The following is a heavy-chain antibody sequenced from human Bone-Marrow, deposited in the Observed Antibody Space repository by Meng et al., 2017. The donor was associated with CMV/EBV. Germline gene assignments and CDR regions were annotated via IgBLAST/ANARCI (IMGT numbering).Heavy chain of an antibody. CDR1: GFTFSSYA. CDR3: ARGWFGELPLYGY. CDR2: ISGSGGST. J-gene: IGHJ4*02. D-gene: IGHD3-10*01. V-gene: IGHV3-23*01. Sequence: GESLKISCAASGFTFSSYAMSWVRQAPGKGLEWVSAISGSGGSTYYADSVKGRFTISRDNSKNTLYLQMGSLRAEDMAVYYCARGWFGELPLYGYWGQGTLVTVSS.